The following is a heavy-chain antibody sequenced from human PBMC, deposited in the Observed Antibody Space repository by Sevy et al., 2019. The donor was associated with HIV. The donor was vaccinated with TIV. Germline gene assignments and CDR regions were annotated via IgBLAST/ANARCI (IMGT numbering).Heavy chain of an antibody. CDR2: INPNSGGT. V-gene: IGHV1-2*02. CDR3: ARSLSAYCSGGSCGSAFDY. CDR1: GYTFTGYY. D-gene: IGHD2-15*01. Sequence: ASVKVSCKASGYTFTGYYMHWVRQAPGQGLEWMGWINPNSGGTNYAQKFQGRVTMTRDTSISTAYMELSRLRSDDTAVYYCARSLSAYCSGGSCGSAFDYWAQGTLVTVSS. J-gene: IGHJ4*02.